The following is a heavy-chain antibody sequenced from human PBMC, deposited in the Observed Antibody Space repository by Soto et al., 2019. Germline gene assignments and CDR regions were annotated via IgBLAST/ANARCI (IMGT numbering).Heavy chain of an antibody. CDR3: AREGSWGSGSPWNYYYSYYMDV. D-gene: IGHD3-10*01. CDR1: GYTFTSYD. J-gene: IGHJ6*03. CDR2: MNPNSGNT. Sequence: ASVKVSCKASGYTFTSYDINWVRQATGQGLERMGWMNPNSGNTGYAQKFQGRVTMTRNTSISTAYMELSSLRSEDTAVYYCAREGSWGSGSPWNYYYSYYMDVWGKGTTVTVSS. V-gene: IGHV1-8*01.